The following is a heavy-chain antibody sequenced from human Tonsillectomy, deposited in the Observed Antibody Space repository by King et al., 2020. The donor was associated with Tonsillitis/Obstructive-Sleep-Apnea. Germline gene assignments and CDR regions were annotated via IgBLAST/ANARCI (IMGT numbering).Heavy chain of an antibody. CDR3: AKELSAMYRGDFDY. D-gene: IGHD2-2*01. CDR1: GFTFSSYG. Sequence: VQLVESGGGVVQPGRSLRLSCAASGFTFSSYGMHWVRQAPGKGLEWVAVISYDGSNKYYADSVKGRFTISRDNSKNRLYLQMNSLRAEDTAVYYCAKELSAMYRGDFDYWGQGTLVTVSS. J-gene: IGHJ4*02. CDR2: ISYDGSNK. V-gene: IGHV3-30*18.